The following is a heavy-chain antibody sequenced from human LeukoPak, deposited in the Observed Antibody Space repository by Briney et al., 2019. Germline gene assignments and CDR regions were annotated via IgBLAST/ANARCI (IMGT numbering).Heavy chain of an antibody. CDR3: ARGLWYSGYDYRVAFDY. CDR1: GYTFTSYD. D-gene: IGHD5-12*01. J-gene: IGHJ4*02. V-gene: IGHV1-8*01. Sequence: AASVKVSCKASGYTFTSYDINWVRQATGQGLEWMGWMNPNSGNTGYSQNFQGRVTMTRNTSISTAYLELSSLSSEDTAVYYCARGLWYSGYDYRVAFDYWGQGTLVTVSS. CDR2: MNPNSGNT.